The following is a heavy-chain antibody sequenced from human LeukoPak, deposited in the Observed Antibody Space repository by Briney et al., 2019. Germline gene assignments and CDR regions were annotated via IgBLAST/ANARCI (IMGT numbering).Heavy chain of an antibody. Sequence: GGSLRLSCAASGFTFSSYGMSWVRQAPGKGLEWVSAISGSGGSTYYADSVKGRFTISRDNAKNSLYLQMNSLRAEDTAVYYRARDQGFSYYFYYMDVWGKGTTVTVSS. CDR3: ARDQGFSYYFYYMDV. J-gene: IGHJ6*03. D-gene: IGHD3-3*01. CDR2: ISGSGGST. V-gene: IGHV3-23*01. CDR1: GFTFSSYG.